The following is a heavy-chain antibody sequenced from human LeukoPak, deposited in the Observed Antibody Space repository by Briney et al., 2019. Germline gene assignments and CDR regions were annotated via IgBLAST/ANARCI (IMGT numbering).Heavy chain of an antibody. Sequence: KPSETLSLTCAVYGGSFSGYYWSWIRQPPGKGLEWIGEINHSGSTNYNPSLKSRVTISVDTSKNQFSLKLSSVTAADTAVYYCAIDCSSTSCYRAPAGYWGQGTLVTVSS. J-gene: IGHJ4*02. CDR3: AIDCSSTSCYRAPAGY. CDR2: INHSGST. CDR1: GGSFSGYY. V-gene: IGHV4-34*01. D-gene: IGHD2-2*01.